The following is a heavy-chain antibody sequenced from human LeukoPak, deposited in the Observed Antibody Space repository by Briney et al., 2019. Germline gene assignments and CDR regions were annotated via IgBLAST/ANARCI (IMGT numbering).Heavy chain of an antibody. V-gene: IGHV3-30-3*01. CDR1: GFTFANYA. CDR3: AREGPSPVVPVTHWFDP. Sequence: GGSLRLSCAASGFTFANYAMSWVRQAPGKGLEWVAVISYDGSNSYYANSVKGRFTVSRDNSKNTLSLQMSSLRPEDTAVYYCAREGPSPVVPVTHWFDPWGQGTLVSVSS. D-gene: IGHD2-2*01. J-gene: IGHJ5*02. CDR2: ISYDGSNS.